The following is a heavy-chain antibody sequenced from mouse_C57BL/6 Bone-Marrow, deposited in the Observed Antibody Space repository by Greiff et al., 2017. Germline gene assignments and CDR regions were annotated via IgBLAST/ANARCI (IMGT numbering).Heavy chain of an antibody. CDR3: ARGDYGPFDY. V-gene: IGHV1-76*01. Sequence: VQLQQSRAELVRPGASVKLSCKASGYTFTDYYINWVKQRPGQGLEWIARIYPGSGNTYYNEKFKGKATLTAEKSSSTAYMQLSSLTSEDSAVYFCARGDYGPFDYWGQGTTLTVSS. CDR2: IYPGSGNT. CDR1: GYTFTDYY. D-gene: IGHD1-1*02. J-gene: IGHJ2*01.